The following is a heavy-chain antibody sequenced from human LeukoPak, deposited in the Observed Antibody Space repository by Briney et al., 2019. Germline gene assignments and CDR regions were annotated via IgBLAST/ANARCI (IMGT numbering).Heavy chain of an antibody. D-gene: IGHD6-19*01. CDR1: GFTFSSYS. CDR2: ISSSSSTI. CDR3: ARDQSGEYSSGWYQAYYFDY. V-gene: IGHV3-48*01. J-gene: IGHJ4*02. Sequence: PGGSLRLSCAASGFTFSSYSMNWVRQAPGKGLEWVSYISSSSSTIYYADSVKGRFTISRDNAKNSLYLQMNSLRAEDTAVYYCARDQSGEYSSGWYQAYYFDYWGQGTLVTVSS.